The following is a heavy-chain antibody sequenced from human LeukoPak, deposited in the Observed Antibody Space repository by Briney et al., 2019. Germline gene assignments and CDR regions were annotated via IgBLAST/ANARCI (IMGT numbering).Heavy chain of an antibody. J-gene: IGHJ4*02. V-gene: IGHV4-39*01. CDR2: IYYSGNT. CDR3: ARHTTVVPPHYFDY. CDR1: RGSVNSNSYY. D-gene: IGHD4-23*01. Sequence: PSETLSLTCTVSRGSVNSNSYYWGWIRQPPGKGLEWIGTIYYSGNTYYNPSLESRVTISLDTSKNQISLKLSSVTAADTAVYYCARHTTVVPPHYFDYWGQGTLVTVSS.